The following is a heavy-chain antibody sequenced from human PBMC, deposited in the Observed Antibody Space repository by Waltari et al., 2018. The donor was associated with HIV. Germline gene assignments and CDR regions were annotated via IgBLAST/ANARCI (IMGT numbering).Heavy chain of an antibody. D-gene: IGHD3-16*01. CDR2: IHASGST. J-gene: IGHJ6*02. CDR3: ARDRAINDRYQLGGYYYYGMDV. V-gene: IGHV4-61*02. CDR1: GGSIRSGSSS. Sequence: QVQLQESGPGLVKPTQTLSLTCTVSGGSIRSGSSSWGWLRQPPGKGLEWLGRIHASGSTYYNPSLKSRVTISVDTSKKQFSLKLSSVTAADTAVYYCARDRAINDRYQLGGYYYYGMDVWGQGTTVSVSS.